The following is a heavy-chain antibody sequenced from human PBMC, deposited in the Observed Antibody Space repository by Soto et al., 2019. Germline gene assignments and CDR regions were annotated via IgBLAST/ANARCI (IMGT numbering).Heavy chain of an antibody. CDR2: IGSRTSDI. CDR1: GFTLSRHA. J-gene: IGHJ3*02. V-gene: IGHV3-21*01. Sequence: GGSLRLTGAASGFTLSRHAMNWVRQAPWKGLEWVSFIGSRTSDIYYAESVKGRFTISRDNAKNSLYLDLTRLRAEDTPVYFCVRDYYATCGYQNTFHMWGGGTIVAI. CDR3: VRDYYATCGYQNTFHM. D-gene: IGHD2-8*01.